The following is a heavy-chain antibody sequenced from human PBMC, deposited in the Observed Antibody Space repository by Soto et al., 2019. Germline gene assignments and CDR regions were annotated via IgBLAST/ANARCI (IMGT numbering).Heavy chain of an antibody. Sequence: QITLNESGPTVVKPTETLTLTCTFSGFSLTTSGVGVGWVRQSPGKAPEWLAFIYWDDDKRYSTSLKSRITITKDPSKKQVVLTMANVDPADTATYYCAHRVLRAVFGLVATTAIYFDFWGQGTPVVVS. D-gene: IGHD3-3*01. CDR3: AHRVLRAVFGLVATTAIYFDF. J-gene: IGHJ4*02. CDR2: IYWDDDK. CDR1: GFSLTTSGVG. V-gene: IGHV2-5*02.